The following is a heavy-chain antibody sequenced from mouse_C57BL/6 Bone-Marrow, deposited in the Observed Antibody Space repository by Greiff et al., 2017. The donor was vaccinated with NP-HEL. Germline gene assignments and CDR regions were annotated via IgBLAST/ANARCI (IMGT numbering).Heavy chain of an antibody. CDR2: LWWDDDK. V-gene: IGHV8-8*01. CDR1: GTSLSTSGMG. CDR3: ARIELCPGVWYFDV. Sequence: QVTLKVSGPGILQPSQTLSLTCSFSGTSLSTSGMGVGRIRQPSGKGLEWLAHLWWDDDKYYNPALKSRLTISKDTSKHQVFRKIANVDTAVTAPYYCARIELCPGVWYFDVWGTGTTVTVSS. J-gene: IGHJ1*03. D-gene: IGHD1-1*02.